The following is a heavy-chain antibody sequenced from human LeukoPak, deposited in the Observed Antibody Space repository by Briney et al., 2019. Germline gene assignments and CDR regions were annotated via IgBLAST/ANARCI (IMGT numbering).Heavy chain of an antibody. CDR3: ARDCSSTSCSDALDI. V-gene: IGHV4-4*07. Sequence: SETLFLTCTASGGSISSYYWSWIRQPAGKGLEWIGRIYTSGSTNYNPSLKSRVTMSVDTSKNQFSLKLSSVTAADTAVYYCARDCSSTSCSDALDIWGQGTMVTVSS. CDR1: GGSISSYY. CDR2: IYTSGST. J-gene: IGHJ3*02. D-gene: IGHD2-2*01.